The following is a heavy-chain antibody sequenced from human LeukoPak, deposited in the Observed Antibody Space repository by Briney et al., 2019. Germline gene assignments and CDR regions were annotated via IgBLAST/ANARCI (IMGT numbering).Heavy chain of an antibody. V-gene: IGHV3-30*02. J-gene: IGHJ4*02. CDR3: LYSSGWYGGGSFDY. CDR2: IRYDGSNK. Sequence: GGSLRLSCAASGFTFSSYGMHWVRQAPGKGLEWVAFIRYDGSNKYYADSVKGRFTISRDNSKNTLYLQMNSLRAEDTAVYYCLYSSGWYGGGSFDYWGQGTLVTVSS. D-gene: IGHD6-19*01. CDR1: GFTFSSYG.